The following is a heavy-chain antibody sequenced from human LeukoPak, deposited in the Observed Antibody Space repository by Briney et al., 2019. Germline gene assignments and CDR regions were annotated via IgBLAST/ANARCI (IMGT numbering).Heavy chain of an antibody. Sequence: PGGSLRLSCAASGFTFSDYYMSWIRQAPGKGLEWVSYISSSSSTTYYADSVKGRFSISRDNAKKSLYLQMNSLRAEDTAVYYCARDHHRRLYDSQARDTFDIWGQGTMVTVSS. J-gene: IGHJ3*02. CDR1: GFTFSDYY. V-gene: IGHV3-11*04. CDR3: ARDHHRRLYDSQARDTFDI. D-gene: IGHD3-22*01. CDR2: ISSSSSTT.